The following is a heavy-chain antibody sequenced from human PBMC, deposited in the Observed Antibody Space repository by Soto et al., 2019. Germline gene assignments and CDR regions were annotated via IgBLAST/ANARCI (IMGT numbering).Heavy chain of an antibody. J-gene: IGHJ6*04. Sequence: QVQLQQWGAGLLKPSETLSLTCAVYGGSFSGYQWSWIRQTPGKGLEWIGEINDSGNINYNPSLKSGVTILGYTAKKQIALKLSSVTAADTAVYYCARGLILWFGELSRRGGYYYGMDVWGTGTTVTVSS. CDR3: ARGLILWFGELSRRGGYYYGMDV. CDR2: INDSGNI. CDR1: GGSFSGYQ. D-gene: IGHD3-10*01. V-gene: IGHV4-34*01.